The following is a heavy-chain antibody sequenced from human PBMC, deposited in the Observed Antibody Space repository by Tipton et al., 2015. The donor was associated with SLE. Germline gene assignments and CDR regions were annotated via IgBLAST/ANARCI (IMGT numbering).Heavy chain of an antibody. CDR2: IYTSGST. J-gene: IGHJ2*01. CDR3: ARNKYSSDPWYFDL. D-gene: IGHD6-19*01. CDR1: GGSISSYY. Sequence: TLSLTCTVSGGSISSYYWSWIRQPPGKGLEWIGRIYTSGSTNYNPSLKSRVTISVDTSKNQFSLKLSSVTAADTAVYYCARNKYSSDPWYFDLWGRGTLVTVSS. V-gene: IGHV4-4*07.